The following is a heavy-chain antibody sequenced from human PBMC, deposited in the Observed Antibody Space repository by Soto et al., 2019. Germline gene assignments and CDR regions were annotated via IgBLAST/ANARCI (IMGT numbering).Heavy chain of an antibody. V-gene: IGHV4-30-2*01. CDR2: IYHSGST. Sequence: QLQLQESGSGLVKPSQTLSLTCAVSGGSISSGGYSWSWIRQPPGKGLEWIGYIYHSGSTYYNPSLXSXLXKXXDRSKNQFSLKLSSVTAADTAVYYCARGQVVAAQHWGQGTLVTVSS. D-gene: IGHD2-15*01. CDR3: ARGQVVAAQH. J-gene: IGHJ4*02. CDR1: GGSISSGGYS.